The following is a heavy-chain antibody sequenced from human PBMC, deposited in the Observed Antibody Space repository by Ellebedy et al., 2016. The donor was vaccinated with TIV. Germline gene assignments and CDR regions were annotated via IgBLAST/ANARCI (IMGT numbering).Heavy chain of an antibody. CDR2: LDWVDDK. D-gene: IGHD1-26*01. CDR1: GFSLSTSGMC. Sequence: SGPTLVXPTQTLTLTCTVSGFSLSTSGMCVSWIRQPPGKALEWLARLDWVDDKYYGTSLKTRLTISKDTSKNQVVLTMTNIDPVDTATYYCARTAAYSGMEVRDFDYWGQGTLVTVSS. J-gene: IGHJ4*02. CDR3: ARTAAYSGMEVRDFDY. V-gene: IGHV2-70*11.